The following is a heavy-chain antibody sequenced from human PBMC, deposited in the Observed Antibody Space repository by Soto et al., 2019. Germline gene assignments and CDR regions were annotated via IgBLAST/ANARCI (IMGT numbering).Heavy chain of an antibody. CDR1: GYSFAGYW. V-gene: IGHV5-10-1*01. D-gene: IGHD1-26*01. Sequence: GESLKISCKGSGYSFAGYWITWVRQKPGKGLEWMGRIDPSDSQTYYSPSFRGHVTISVTKSITTVFLQWSSLRASDTAVYYCAKDPSSGSYRMRPFFDYWGQGTLVTVSS. CDR3: AKDPSSGSYRMRPFFDY. CDR2: IDPSDSQT. J-gene: IGHJ4*02.